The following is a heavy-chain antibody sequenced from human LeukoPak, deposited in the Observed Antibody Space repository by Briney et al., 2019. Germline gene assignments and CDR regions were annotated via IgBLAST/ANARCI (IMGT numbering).Heavy chain of an antibody. CDR3: ARSHYDSSGYYVRAPYYGMDV. CDR1: GFTFSSYS. J-gene: IGHJ6*02. CDR2: ISSSSSYI. D-gene: IGHD3-22*01. Sequence: GGSLRLSCAASGFTFSSYSMNWVRQAPGKGLEWVSSISSSSSYIYYADSVKGRFTISRDNAKNSLYLQMNSLRAEDTAVYYCARSHYDSSGYYVRAPYYGMDVWGQGTTVTVSS. V-gene: IGHV3-21*01.